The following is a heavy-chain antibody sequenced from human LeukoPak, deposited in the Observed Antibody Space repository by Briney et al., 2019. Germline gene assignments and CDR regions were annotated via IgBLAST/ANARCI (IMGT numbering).Heavy chain of an antibody. J-gene: IGHJ4*02. V-gene: IGHV1-2*02. CDR1: GYTLTGYY. D-gene: IGHD5-12*01. CDR3: ARSMDIVATITQGY. Sequence: ASVKVSCKASGYTLTGYYMHWVRQAPGQGLEWMGWINPNSGGTNYAQKFQGRVTMTRDTSISTAYMELSRLRSDDTAVYYCARSMDIVATITQGYWGQGTLVTVSS. CDR2: INPNSGGT.